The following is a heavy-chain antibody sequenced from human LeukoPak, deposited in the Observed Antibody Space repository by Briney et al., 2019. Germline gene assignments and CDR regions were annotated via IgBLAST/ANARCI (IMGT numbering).Heavy chain of an antibody. D-gene: IGHD6-13*01. V-gene: IGHV4-31*03. CDR3: ANRVYRHYYYYGMDV. J-gene: IGHJ6*02. Sequence: PSQTLSLTCTVSGGSISSGGYYWSWIRQPPGTGLEWIGEINHSGSTNYNPSLKSRVTISVDTSKNQFSLKLSSVTAADTAVYYCANRVYRHYYYYGMDVWGQGTTVTVSS. CDR1: GGSISSGGYY. CDR2: INHSGST.